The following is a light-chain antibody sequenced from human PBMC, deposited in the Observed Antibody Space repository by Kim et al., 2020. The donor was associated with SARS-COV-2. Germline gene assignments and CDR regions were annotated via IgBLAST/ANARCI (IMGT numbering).Light chain of an antibody. CDR1: SSDIGGYNY. Sequence: QSALTQPRSVSGSHGQSVTISCTGSSSDIGGYNYVSWYQQYPDKAPKLMIYDVNRRPSGVPDRFSGSKSGNTASLTISGLQAEDEAVYYCCSYSGTYTLAVFGTGTKVTVL. J-gene: IGLJ1*01. CDR3: CSYSGTYTLAV. V-gene: IGLV2-11*01. CDR2: DVN.